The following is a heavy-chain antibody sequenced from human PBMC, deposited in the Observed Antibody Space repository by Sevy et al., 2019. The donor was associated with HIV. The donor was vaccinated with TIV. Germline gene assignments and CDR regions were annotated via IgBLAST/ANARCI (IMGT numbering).Heavy chain of an antibody. CDR2: IWYDGSNE. CDR3: ARAGDIVVVAAHYGMDV. V-gene: IGHV3-33*01. D-gene: IGHD2-15*01. J-gene: IGHJ6*02. CDR1: GFTFSDYG. Sequence: GGSLRLSCAASGFTFSDYGMHWVRRAPGKGLEWVAVIWYDGSNENYGDSVKGRFSISRDNSKNRLYLQMNSLRVDDTAVDYCARAGDIVVVAAHYGMDVWGQGTTVTVSS.